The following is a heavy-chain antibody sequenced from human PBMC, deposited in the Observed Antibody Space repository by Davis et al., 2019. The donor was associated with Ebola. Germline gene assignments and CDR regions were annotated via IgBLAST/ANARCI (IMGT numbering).Heavy chain of an antibody. D-gene: IGHD3-10*01. V-gene: IGHV1-8*03. CDR3: ARGWRFGGYNWFDP. CDR2: MNPNSGNT. Sequence: ASVKVSRKASGYTFTSYDINWVRQATGQGLEWMGWMNPNSGNTGYAQKFQGRVTITRNTSISTAYMELSSLRSEDTAVYYCARGWRFGGYNWFDPWGQGTLVTVSS. J-gene: IGHJ5*02. CDR1: GYTFTSYD.